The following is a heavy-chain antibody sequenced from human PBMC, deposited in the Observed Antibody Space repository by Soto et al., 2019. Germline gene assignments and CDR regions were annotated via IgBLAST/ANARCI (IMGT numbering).Heavy chain of an antibody. CDR1: GFRFDNYW. CDR3: VRSSGWIFDL. D-gene: IGHD6-19*01. Sequence: VQLVESGGGLVQPGGSLRLSCAASGFRFDNYWINWVRQAPGKGLEWVANIKQETGGENYGDSVQGRFTISRDGAKNSVYLQMNGLRAGDTAVYYCVRSSGWIFDLWGQGSLVTVSS. J-gene: IGHJ4*02. V-gene: IGHV3-7*03. CDR2: IKQETGGE.